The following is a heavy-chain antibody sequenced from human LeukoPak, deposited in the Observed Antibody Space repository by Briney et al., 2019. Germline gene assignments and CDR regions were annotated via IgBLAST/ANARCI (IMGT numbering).Heavy chain of an antibody. D-gene: IGHD5-24*01. CDR2: ISSGGST. CDR1: GFTFDDYA. J-gene: IGHJ4*02. CDR3: SRDRMGTKSFDY. Sequence: GGSLRLSCAASGFTFDDYAMHWVRQAPGKGLEWVSVISSGGSTYCADSVKGRFTISRDSSKNTLYLQMKSLRAEDTALYYCSRDRMGTKSFDYWGQGTLVTVSS. V-gene: IGHV3-66*01.